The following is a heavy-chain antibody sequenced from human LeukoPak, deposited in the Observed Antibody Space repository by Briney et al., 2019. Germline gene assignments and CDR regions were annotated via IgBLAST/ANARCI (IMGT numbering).Heavy chain of an antibody. Sequence: ASVKVSCKASGGTFSSYAISWVRQAPGQGLEWMGAIIPIFGTANYAQKFQGRVTISADESARTAYMELSSLISDDTAVYYCARDADSSGYYRGNGMDVWGQGTTVTVSS. D-gene: IGHD3-22*01. CDR2: IIPIFGTA. CDR3: ARDADSSGYYRGNGMDV. J-gene: IGHJ6*02. V-gene: IGHV1-69*01. CDR1: GGTFSSYA.